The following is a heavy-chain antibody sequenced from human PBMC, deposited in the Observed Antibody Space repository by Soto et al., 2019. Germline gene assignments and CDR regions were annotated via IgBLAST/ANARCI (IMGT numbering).Heavy chain of an antibody. V-gene: IGHV4-39*02. J-gene: IGHJ6*02. CDR2: IYYSGST. D-gene: IGHD3-10*01. CDR3: ARAVARGVKTIYYYYGMDV. CDR1: GGSISSSSYY. Sequence: PSETLSLTCTVSGGSISSSSYYWGWIRQPPGKGLEWIGSIYYSGSTYYNPSLKSRVTITRDTSASTAYMELSSLRSEDTAVYYCARAVARGVKTIYYYYGMDVWGQGTTVTVSS.